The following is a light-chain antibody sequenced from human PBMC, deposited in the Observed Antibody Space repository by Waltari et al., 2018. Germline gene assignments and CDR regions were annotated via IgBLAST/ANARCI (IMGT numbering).Light chain of an antibody. CDR2: LGS. Sequence: DIVMTQSPLSLPVTPGEPASISCRSSQSLLSTNGFNYLEWYLQKPGQSPQLLIHLGSSRASGVPARFSGSGSGTEFTLKISRVEAEDVGVYYCMQALQSPFTFGPGTTVDIK. V-gene: IGKV2-28*01. J-gene: IGKJ3*01. CDR1: QSLLSTNGFNY. CDR3: MQALQSPFT.